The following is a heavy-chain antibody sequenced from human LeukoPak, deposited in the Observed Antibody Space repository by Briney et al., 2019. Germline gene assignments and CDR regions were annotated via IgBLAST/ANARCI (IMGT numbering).Heavy chain of an antibody. CDR2: TSYRSKWFN. Sequence: SQTLSHTCVISGDSVSSNSSSWSWTRHSPPRGLECLGNTSYRSKWFNHYVLSVKSRITINPDTSKNQFSLQLNSVTPEDTAVYYCARGYNYGMDVWGHGTTVTVSS. V-gene: IGHV6-1*01. CDR1: GDSVSSNSSS. J-gene: IGHJ6*02. CDR3: ARGYNYGMDV.